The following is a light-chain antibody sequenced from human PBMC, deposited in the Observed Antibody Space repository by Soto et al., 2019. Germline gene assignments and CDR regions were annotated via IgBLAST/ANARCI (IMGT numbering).Light chain of an antibody. CDR1: SSNIGSSF. Sequence: QSVLTQPPSASGTPGQRVTISCSGTSSNIGSSFVYWYQQLPGTAPKLLIYRNNQRTSGVPDRFSGSKSDTSAALAISGLRSEDEADYYCAAWDDSLSGQGLFGGGTKLTVL. CDR2: RNN. CDR3: AAWDDSLSGQGL. V-gene: IGLV1-47*01. J-gene: IGLJ2*01.